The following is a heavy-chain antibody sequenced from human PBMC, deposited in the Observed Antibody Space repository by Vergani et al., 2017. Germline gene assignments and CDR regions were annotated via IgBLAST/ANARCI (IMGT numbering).Heavy chain of an antibody. CDR3: ARDWGPWDIVVVGNY. CDR1: GFTFSSYA. J-gene: IGHJ4*02. Sequence: QVQLVESGGGVVQPGRSLRLSCAASGFTFSSYAMHWVRQAPGKGLEWVAVISYAGSNNYYADSVKGRFTISRDNSKNTLYLQMNSLRAEDTAVYYCARDWGPWDIVVVGNYWSQGTLVTVSS. D-gene: IGHD2-2*01. CDR2: ISYAGSNN. V-gene: IGHV3-30-3*01.